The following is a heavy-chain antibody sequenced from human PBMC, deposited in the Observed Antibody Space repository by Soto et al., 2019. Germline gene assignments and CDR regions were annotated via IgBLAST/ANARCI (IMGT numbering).Heavy chain of an antibody. V-gene: IGHV4-59*01. D-gene: IGHD2-2*01. J-gene: IGHJ5*02. CDR1: GGSISSYY. CDR3: ARELVVPAAKHWFDP. CDR2: IYYSGST. Sequence: PSETLSVTCTVSGGSISSYYWRWIRQPPGKGLEWIGYIYYSGSTNYNHSLKRRVTISVDTSKNQFSLKLSSVTAADTAVYYCARELVVPAAKHWFDPWGQGTLVTVSS.